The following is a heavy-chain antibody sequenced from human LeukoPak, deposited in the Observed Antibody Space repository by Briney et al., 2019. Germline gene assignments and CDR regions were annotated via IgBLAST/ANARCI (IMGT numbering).Heavy chain of an antibody. D-gene: IGHD6-13*01. CDR2: ISAYNGNT. CDR1: GYTLTSYG. Sequence: ASVKVSCKAPGYTLTSYGISWVRQAPGQGLEWMGWISAYNGNTNYAQKLQGRATMTTDTSTSTAYMELRSLRSDDTAVYYCARVRAAAGLVQHWGQGTLVTVSS. J-gene: IGHJ1*01. V-gene: IGHV1-18*01. CDR3: ARVRAAAGLVQH.